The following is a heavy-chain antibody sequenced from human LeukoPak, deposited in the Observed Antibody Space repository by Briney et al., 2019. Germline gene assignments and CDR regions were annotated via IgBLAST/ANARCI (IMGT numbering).Heavy chain of an antibody. CDR2: ISASGGST. CDR1: GFTFSSYA. Sequence: GGSLRLSCAASGFTFSSYAMSWVRQAPGKGLEWVSVISASGGSTYYADSVKGRFTISRDNSKNTLYVQMNSLRAEDTAVYYCAKGGRYCSSTTCYYGNWGQGTLVTVSS. CDR3: AKGGRYCSSTTCYYGN. V-gene: IGHV3-23*01. D-gene: IGHD2-2*01. J-gene: IGHJ4*02.